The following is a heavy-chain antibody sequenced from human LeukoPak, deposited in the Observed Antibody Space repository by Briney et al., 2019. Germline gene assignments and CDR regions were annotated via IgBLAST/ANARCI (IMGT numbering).Heavy chain of an antibody. Sequence: SETLSLTCAVYGGSVSGYYWSLIRQPPGKGLEWIGESNHSGSTNYNPSLKSRVTISVDTSKNQFSLKLSSVTAADTAVYYCARGRDIVVVPAARGGTLNYFDYWGQGTLVTVSS. CDR2: SNHSGST. D-gene: IGHD2-2*01. CDR1: GGSVSGYY. J-gene: IGHJ4*02. CDR3: ARGRDIVVVPAARGGTLNYFDY. V-gene: IGHV4-34*01.